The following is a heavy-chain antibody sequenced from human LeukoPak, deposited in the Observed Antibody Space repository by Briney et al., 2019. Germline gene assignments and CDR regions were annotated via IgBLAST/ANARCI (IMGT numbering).Heavy chain of an antibody. CDR3: ARGRSTSSWECDY. CDR2: VSSFSSSM. CDR1: GFTFNSYS. D-gene: IGHD6-6*01. V-gene: IGHV3-48*02. J-gene: IGHJ4*02. Sequence: PGGSLRLSCSASGFTFNSYSMNWFRQAPGKGLEWVSYVSSFSSSMYYADSVKGRFTISRDNAKNLLYLQMNSLRDDDTAVYYCARGRSTSSWECDYWGQGTLVTVSS.